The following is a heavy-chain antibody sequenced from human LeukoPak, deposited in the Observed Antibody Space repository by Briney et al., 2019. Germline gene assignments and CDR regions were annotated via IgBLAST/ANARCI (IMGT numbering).Heavy chain of an antibody. CDR3: VKDWGRGWYRFDC. J-gene: IGHJ4*02. D-gene: IGHD6-19*01. V-gene: IGHV3-64D*09. CDR1: GFTFSSYA. Sequence: PGGSLRLSCSASGFTFSSYALHWVRQAPGKGLESVSAISSNGGSTSYADSLKGRFTISRDSSKNTLYLQMSSLGAEDTAVCYCVKDWGRGWYRFDCWGQGTLVTVSS. CDR2: ISSNGGST.